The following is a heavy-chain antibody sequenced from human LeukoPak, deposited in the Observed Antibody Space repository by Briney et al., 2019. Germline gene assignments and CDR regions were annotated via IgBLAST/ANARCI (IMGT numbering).Heavy chain of an antibody. Sequence: GASVKVSCKASGYAFTSSAMHWVRQAPGQRLEWMGWINAGNGNTKYSQKFQGRVTITRDTSASTAYMELSSLRSEDTAVYYCARDPVAVAGRYYYYYGMDVWGKGTTVTVSS. CDR3: ARDPVAVAGRYYYYYGMDV. CDR2: INAGNGNT. CDR1: GYAFTSSA. J-gene: IGHJ6*04. V-gene: IGHV1-3*01. D-gene: IGHD6-19*01.